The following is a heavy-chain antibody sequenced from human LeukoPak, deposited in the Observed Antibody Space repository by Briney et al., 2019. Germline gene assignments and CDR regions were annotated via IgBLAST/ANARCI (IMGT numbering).Heavy chain of an antibody. V-gene: IGHV3-23*01. D-gene: IGHD2-15*01. Sequence: GGSLCLTCAASGFSFSSYAMSWVRQPPGKGLVWVSAISGSGGSTYNADSVKRQTTISRDNSKNTLYRQMNSLRAEDTAVYYCAKDLIVAAVASSFDYWDHGTLVTVSA. CDR3: AKDLIVAAVASSFDY. CDR2: ISGSGGST. J-gene: IGHJ4*03. CDR1: GFSFSSYA.